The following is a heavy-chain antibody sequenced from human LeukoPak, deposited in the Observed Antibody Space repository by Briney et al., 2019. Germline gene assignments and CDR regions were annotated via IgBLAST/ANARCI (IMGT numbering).Heavy chain of an antibody. Sequence: ASVKVSCKASGYTFTGYYMHWVRQAPGQGLEWMGIINPSGGSTSYAQKFQGRVTMTRDTSTSTVYMELSSLRSEDTAVYYCARVRSPGGWFDPWGQGTLVTVSS. CDR1: GYTFTGYY. CDR3: ARVRSPGGWFDP. D-gene: IGHD3-16*01. CDR2: INPSGGST. V-gene: IGHV1-46*01. J-gene: IGHJ5*02.